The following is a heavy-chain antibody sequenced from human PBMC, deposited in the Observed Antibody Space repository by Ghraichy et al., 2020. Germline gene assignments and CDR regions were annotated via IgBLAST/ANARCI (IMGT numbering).Heavy chain of an antibody. CDR3: ARDQNRGRSLWREVSDSN. D-gene: IGHD1-26*01. J-gene: IGHJ4*02. Sequence: SETLSLTCTVSGFSITSGYYWGWIRQPPGKGLEWIGSIYRSGSTLYNPTLKSRVTLSIDTSNNQFSLRLSSVTAADTAVYFCARDQNRGRSLWREVSDSNWGQGILVTVSS. CDR1: GFSITSGYY. V-gene: IGHV4-38-2*02. CDR2: IYRSGST.